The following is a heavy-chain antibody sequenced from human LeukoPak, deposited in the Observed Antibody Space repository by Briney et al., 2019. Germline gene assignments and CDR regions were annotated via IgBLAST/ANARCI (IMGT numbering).Heavy chain of an antibody. Sequence: SVKVSCKASGCTFSSYAISWVRQAPGQGLEWMGGIIPIFGTANYAQKFQGRVTITTDESTSTAYMEPSSLRSEDKAVYYCAGTRIAAAGDYYYYYYMDVWGKGTTVTVSS. CDR2: IIPIFGTA. D-gene: IGHD6-13*01. CDR1: GCTFSSYA. V-gene: IGHV1-69*05. CDR3: AGTRIAAAGDYYYYYYMDV. J-gene: IGHJ6*03.